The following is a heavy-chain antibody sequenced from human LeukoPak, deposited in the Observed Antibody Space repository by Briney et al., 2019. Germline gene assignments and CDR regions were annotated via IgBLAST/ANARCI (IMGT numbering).Heavy chain of an antibody. CDR3: ARGFASSGRSIFDGMDV. Sequence: SETLSLTCAVYGGSFSGYYWSWIRQPPGKGLEWIGEINHSGSTNYNPSLKSRVTISVDTSKNQFSLKLSSVTAADTAVYYCARGFASSGRSIFDGMDVWGKGTTVTVSS. J-gene: IGHJ6*04. CDR1: GGSFSGYY. V-gene: IGHV4-34*01. D-gene: IGHD2-2*01. CDR2: INHSGST.